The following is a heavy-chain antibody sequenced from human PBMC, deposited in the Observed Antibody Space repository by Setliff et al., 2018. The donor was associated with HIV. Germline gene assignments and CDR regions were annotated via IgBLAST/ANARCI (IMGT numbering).Heavy chain of an antibody. V-gene: IGHV3-7*01. CDR2: INLDGSGT. J-gene: IGHJ5*02. CDR3: ARTASYGNSWYHWFDP. CDR1: GFTFINYY. Sequence: GGSLRLSCAASGFTFINYYMAWVRQRPGKGLEWVANINLDGSGTHYVDSVKGRFTISRDNAKNSMYLQMNSLRAEDTAVYYCARTASYGNSWYHWFDPWGQGTLVTVSS. D-gene: IGHD6-13*01.